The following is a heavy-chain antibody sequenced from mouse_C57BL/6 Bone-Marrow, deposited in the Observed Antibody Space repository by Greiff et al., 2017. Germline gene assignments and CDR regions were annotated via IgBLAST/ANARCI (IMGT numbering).Heavy chain of an antibody. V-gene: IGHV1-69*01. CDR1: GFNIKDDY. D-gene: IGHD2-5*01. J-gene: IGHJ2*01. CDR3: AAYYSNYVDY. CDR2: IDPSDSYT. Sequence: VKLQQSGAALVRPGASVTLSCTASGFNIKDDYMHWVKQRPEQGLEWIGEIDPSDSYTNYNQKFKGKSTLTVDKSSSTAYMQLSSLTSEDSAVYYCAAYYSNYVDYWGQGTTLTVSS.